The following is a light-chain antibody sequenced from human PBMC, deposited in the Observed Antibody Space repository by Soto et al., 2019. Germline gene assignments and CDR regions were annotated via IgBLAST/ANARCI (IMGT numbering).Light chain of an antibody. J-gene: IGKJ1*01. CDR2: GAS. V-gene: IGKV3-15*01. Sequence: EIVMTQSPATLSVSPGERATLSCRSSQYIGSNLAWYQQKPGQAPRLLIYGASTRATGIPARFSGSGSGTEFTLTISSLQSEDFAVYYCQQRSNWPPTWTFGQGTKVDIK. CDR3: QQRSNWPPTWT. CDR1: QYIGSN.